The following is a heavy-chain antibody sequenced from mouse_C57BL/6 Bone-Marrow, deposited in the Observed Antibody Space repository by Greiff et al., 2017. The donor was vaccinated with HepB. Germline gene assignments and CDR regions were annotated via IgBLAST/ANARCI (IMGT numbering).Heavy chain of an antibody. J-gene: IGHJ2*01. CDR2: IDPENGDT. D-gene: IGHD2-4*01. CDR1: GFNIKDDY. V-gene: IGHV14-4*01. Sequence: EVQLQQSGAELVRPGASVKLSCTASGFNIKDDYTHWVKQRPEQGLEWIGWIDPENGDTEYASKFQGKATITADTSSNTAYLQLSSLTSEDTAVYYCTSMITDYFDYWGQGTTLTVSS. CDR3: TSMITDYFDY.